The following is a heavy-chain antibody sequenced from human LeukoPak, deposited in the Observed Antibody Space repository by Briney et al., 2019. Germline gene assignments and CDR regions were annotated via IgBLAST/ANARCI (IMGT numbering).Heavy chain of an antibody. D-gene: IGHD5-12*01. CDR2: IKQDGSEK. CDR1: GFTFSSYW. J-gene: IGHJ4*02. Sequence: GGSLRLSCAASGFTFSSYWMSWVRQAPGKGLEWVANIKQDGSEKYYVDSVKGRFTISRDNAKNSLYLQMNSLRAEDTAVYYCAKDRWVESGYDPLDYWGQGTLVTVSS. V-gene: IGHV3-7*03. CDR3: AKDRWVESGYDPLDY.